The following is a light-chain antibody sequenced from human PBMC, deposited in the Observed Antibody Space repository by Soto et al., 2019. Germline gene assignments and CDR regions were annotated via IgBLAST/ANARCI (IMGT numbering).Light chain of an antibody. V-gene: IGLV2-14*01. CDR3: SSYTSLTTAVV. CDR2: DVS. Sequence: QSALTQPASVSGSPGQSITIACTGTSSDIGGYNYVSWYQQDPGKAPKLMIYDVSHRPSGVSNRFSGSKSGNAASLTISGLQPEDEGDYYCSSYTSLTTAVVFGGGTKLTV. CDR1: SSDIGGYNY. J-gene: IGLJ3*02.